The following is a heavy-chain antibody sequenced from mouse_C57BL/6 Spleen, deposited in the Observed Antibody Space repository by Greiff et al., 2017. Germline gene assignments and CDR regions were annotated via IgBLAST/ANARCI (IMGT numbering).Heavy chain of an antibody. CDR2: IDPNSGGT. J-gene: IGHJ3*01. CDR1: GYTFTSYW. D-gene: IGHD2-1*01. Sequence: QVQLQQPGAELVKPGASVKLSCKASGYTFTSYWMHWVKQRPGRGLEWIGRIDPNSGGTKYNEKFQSKATLTVDKPSSTAYMQLSSLTSEDSAVYYCARGERGNYLAWFAYWGQGTLVTVSA. CDR3: ARGERGNYLAWFAY. V-gene: IGHV1-72*01.